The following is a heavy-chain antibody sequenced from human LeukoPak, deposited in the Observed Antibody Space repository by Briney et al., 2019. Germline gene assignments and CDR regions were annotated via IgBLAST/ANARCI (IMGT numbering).Heavy chain of an antibody. CDR2: ISAYNGNT. D-gene: IGHD3-9*01. CDR1: GYTFTSYG. CDR3: ARDRPRGFYDILTGAYYFDY. Sequence: ASVKVSCKASGYTFTSYGISWVRQAPGQGLEWMGWISAYNGNTNYAQKLQGRVTMTTDTSTSTAYMELRSLRSDDTAVCYCARDRPRGFYDILTGAYYFDYWGQGTLVTVSS. V-gene: IGHV1-18*01. J-gene: IGHJ4*02.